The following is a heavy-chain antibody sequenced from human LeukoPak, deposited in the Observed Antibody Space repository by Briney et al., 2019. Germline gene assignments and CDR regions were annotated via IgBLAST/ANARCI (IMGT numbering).Heavy chain of an antibody. Sequence: SETLSLTCTVSGDSVSSRSYYWGWIRQPPGKGLEWIGSVYYSGSAYYNPSLKSRVTISVDTSKNQFSLNLNSVTAADTAVYYCTRQVVRGLESDRCGQGTLVTVSS. J-gene: IGHJ5*02. D-gene: IGHD3-10*01. CDR1: GDSVSSRSYY. V-gene: IGHV4-39*01. CDR3: TRQVVRGLESDR. CDR2: VYYSGSA.